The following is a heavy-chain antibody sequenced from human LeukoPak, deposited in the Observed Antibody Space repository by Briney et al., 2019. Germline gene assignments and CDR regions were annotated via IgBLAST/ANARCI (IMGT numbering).Heavy chain of an antibody. J-gene: IGHJ5*02. V-gene: IGHV4-38-2*01. CDR3: AKAGTTGIHHWFDP. D-gene: IGHD1-1*01. CDR2: IYHSGGS. Sequence: PSETLSLTCVVSGYSISNDYYWGWIRQPPGKGLEWIGNIYHSGGSYYNPSLKSRVAILVDTSKNQFSLKLSSVTAADTAVYYCAKAGTTGIHHWFDPWGQGNLVTVSS. CDR1: GYSISNDYY.